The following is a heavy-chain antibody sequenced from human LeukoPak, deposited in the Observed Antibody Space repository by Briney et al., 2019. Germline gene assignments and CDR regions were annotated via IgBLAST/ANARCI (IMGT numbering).Heavy chain of an antibody. V-gene: IGHV3-21*01. CDR3: AREHYYGSGSHRTDY. D-gene: IGHD3-10*01. Sequence: GGSLRLSCAATGFTFSSYSMNWVRQAPGKGLEWVSSISSSSSYIYYADSVKGRFTISRDNAKNSLYLQMNSLRAEDTAVYYCAREHYYGSGSHRTDYWGQGTLVTVSS. J-gene: IGHJ4*02. CDR1: GFTFSSYS. CDR2: ISSSSSYI.